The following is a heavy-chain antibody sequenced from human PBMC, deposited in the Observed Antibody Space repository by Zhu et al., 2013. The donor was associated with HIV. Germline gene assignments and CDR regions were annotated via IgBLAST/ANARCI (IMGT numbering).Heavy chain of an antibody. CDR1: GYTFRSYG. CDR2: ISTYNGKT. Sequence: QVQLLQSGAEVKKPGASVKVSCKSSGYTFRSYGISWVRQAPGQGLEWMGWISTYNGKTNYAQKLQGRVTMTTDTSTTTAHMELRSLGSDDTAVYYCARGGDSVGMDVWGQGTTVTVSS. J-gene: IGHJ6*02. D-gene: IGHD2-21*01. CDR3: ARGGDSVGMDV. V-gene: IGHV1-18*01.